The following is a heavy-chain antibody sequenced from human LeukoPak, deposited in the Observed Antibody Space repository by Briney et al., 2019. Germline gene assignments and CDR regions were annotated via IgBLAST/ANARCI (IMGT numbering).Heavy chain of an antibody. CDR2: IYYRGTT. J-gene: IGHJ5*02. CDR1: GGSVSSGSHY. D-gene: IGHD6-19*01. Sequence: SETLSHTCTVSGGSVSSGSHYWNWIRQSPGRGLEWIGHIYYRGTTNYTPSLKSRVTISVDTSMNQFSLRLSSVTAADTAVYFCARSFYSSGWYTPLRWFDTWGQGTPVTVSS. CDR3: ARSFYSSGWYTPLRWFDT. V-gene: IGHV4-61*01.